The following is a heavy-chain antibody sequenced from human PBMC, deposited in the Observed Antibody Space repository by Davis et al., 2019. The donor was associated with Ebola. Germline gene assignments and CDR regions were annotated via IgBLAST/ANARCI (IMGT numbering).Heavy chain of an antibody. CDR3: ARDGSYSLNHYYYYYGMDV. J-gene: IGHJ6*02. CDR2: ISSSSSYI. V-gene: IGHV3-21*01. Sequence: GESLKISCAASGFSFSSYSMNWVRQAPGKGLEWVSSISSSSSYIYYADSVKGRFTISRDNAKNSLYLQMNSLRAEDTAVYYCARDGSYSLNHYYYYYGMDVWGQGTTVTVSS. CDR1: GFSFSSYS. D-gene: IGHD1-26*01.